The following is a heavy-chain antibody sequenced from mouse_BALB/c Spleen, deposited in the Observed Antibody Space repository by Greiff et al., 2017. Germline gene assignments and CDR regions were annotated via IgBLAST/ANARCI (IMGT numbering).Heavy chain of an antibody. Sequence: VQLQQSGAELVKPGASVKLSCTASGFNIKDTYMHWVKQRPEQGLEWIGRIDPANGNTKYDPKFQGKATITADTSSNTAYLQLSSLTSEDTAVYYCADSSGYDFDDWGQGTTLTVSS. J-gene: IGHJ2*01. CDR2: IDPANGNT. CDR1: GFNIKDTY. V-gene: IGHV14-3*02. D-gene: IGHD3-2*01. CDR3: ADSSGYDFDD.